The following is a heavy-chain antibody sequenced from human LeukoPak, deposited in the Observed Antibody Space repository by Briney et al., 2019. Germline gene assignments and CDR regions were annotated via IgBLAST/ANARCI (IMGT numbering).Heavy chain of an antibody. J-gene: IGHJ4*02. CDR3: ASAFYCSGGSCLDY. CDR1: GFTFSRYW. D-gene: IGHD2-15*01. CDR2: IKQDGSEK. V-gene: IGHV3-7*01. Sequence: PGGSLRLSCAASGFTFSRYWMSWVRQAPGKGQEWVTNIKQDGSEKYYVDSVKGRFTISRDNAKNSLYLQMNSLRAEDTAVYYCASAFYCSGGSCLDYWGQGTLVTVSS.